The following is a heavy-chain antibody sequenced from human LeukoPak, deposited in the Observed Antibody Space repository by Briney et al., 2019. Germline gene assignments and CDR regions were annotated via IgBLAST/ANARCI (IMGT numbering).Heavy chain of an antibody. V-gene: IGHV3-7*04. Sequence: GGSLRLSCAASGFTFSSNWMNWVRQAPGKGLEWVANIRPDGSEKDCVDSVKGRFTISRDNAKNLLYLQMSGLRVEDAALYYCARGGESGAMLHQWGQGTLVTVSS. D-gene: IGHD3-16*01. CDR2: IRPDGSEK. CDR1: GFTFSSNW. CDR3: ARGGESGAMLHQ. J-gene: IGHJ4*02.